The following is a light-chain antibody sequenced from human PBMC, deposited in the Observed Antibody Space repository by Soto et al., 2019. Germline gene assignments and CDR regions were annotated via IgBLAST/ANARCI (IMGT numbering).Light chain of an antibody. Sequence: DSQMTQYPSTLSASLGDTVTITCRAGQSISSWLAWYQQKPGKAPKLLISKASTLQSGVPPRFSGSGSGTEFALTISSLQPDDFATYYCQQYEGYPMTFGGGTKVDIK. CDR2: KAS. V-gene: IGKV1-5*03. CDR3: QQYEGYPMT. J-gene: IGKJ4*01. CDR1: QSISSW.